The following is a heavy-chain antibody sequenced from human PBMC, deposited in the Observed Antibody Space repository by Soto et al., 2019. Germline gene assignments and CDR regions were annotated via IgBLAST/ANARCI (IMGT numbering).Heavy chain of an antibody. CDR1: GGSFSGYY. CDR3: ATNSRRTTVTFDY. V-gene: IGHV4-59*01. D-gene: IGHD4-17*01. CDR2: IYYSGST. Sequence: SETLSLTCAVYGGSFSGYYWSWIRQPPGKGLEWIGYIYYSGSTNYNPSLKSRVTISVDTSKNQFSLKLSSVTAADTAVYYCATNSRRTTVTFDYWGQGTLVTVSS. J-gene: IGHJ4*02.